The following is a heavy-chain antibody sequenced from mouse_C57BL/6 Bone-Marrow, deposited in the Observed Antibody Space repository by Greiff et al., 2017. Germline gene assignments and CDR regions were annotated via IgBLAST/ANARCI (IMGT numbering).Heavy chain of an antibody. J-gene: IGHJ4*01. Sequence: EVKVVESGGGLVQPGGSLKLSCAASGFTFSDYYMYWVRQTPEKRLEWVAYISNGGGSTYYPDTVKGRFTISRDNAKNTLYLQMSRLKSEDTAMYYCARHSLPPDWYAMDYWGQGTSVTVSS. CDR1: GFTFSDYY. CDR3: ARHSLPPDWYAMDY. V-gene: IGHV5-12*01. CDR2: ISNGGGST. D-gene: IGHD5-5*01.